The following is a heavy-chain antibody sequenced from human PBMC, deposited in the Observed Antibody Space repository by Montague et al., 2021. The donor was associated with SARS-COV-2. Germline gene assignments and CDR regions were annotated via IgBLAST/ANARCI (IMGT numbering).Heavy chain of an antibody. Sequence: SEPLSLTCAVSGGSISNSYYYWVRLSQPPGMGWVGYVNNYYNGTTYYSPSLESPLTMSVDTSKKPVSLKLKSLTAADTAVYSCVGMRVVICGHYPLHVDGWGQGTLVTVSP. D-gene: IGHD3-3*01. J-gene: IGHJ4*02. CDR1: GGSISNSYYY. CDR2: NYYNGTT. V-gene: IGHV4-39*01. CDR3: VGMRVVICGHYPLHVDG.